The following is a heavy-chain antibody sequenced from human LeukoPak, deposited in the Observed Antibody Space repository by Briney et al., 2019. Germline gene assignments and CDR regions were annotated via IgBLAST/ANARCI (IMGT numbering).Heavy chain of an antibody. CDR3: ARVDYGDYSKDFDY. D-gene: IGHD4-17*01. CDR1: GGSISSYY. Sequence: SETLSLTCTVSGGSISSYYWSWIRQPPGKGLEWIGYIYYSGSTNYNPSLKSRVTISVDTSKNQFSLRLSSVTAADTAMYYCARVDYGDYSKDFDYWGQGILVTVSS. CDR2: IYYSGST. J-gene: IGHJ4*02. V-gene: IGHV4-59*12.